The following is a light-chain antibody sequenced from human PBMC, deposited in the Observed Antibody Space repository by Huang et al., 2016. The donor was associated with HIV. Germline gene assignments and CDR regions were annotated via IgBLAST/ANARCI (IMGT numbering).Light chain of an antibody. CDR2: GAS. CDR1: QTVTDNY. J-gene: IGKJ2*01. CDR3: QQYASSFFT. Sequence: EIVLTQSPAALSLSPGQKATLFCRASQTVTDNYLAWYQQKPGQAPRLLVYGASYRVKDIPARFSGSGSGTDFTLSISSLEPEDFALYFCQQYASSFFTFGQGTNLEI. V-gene: IGKV3-20*01.